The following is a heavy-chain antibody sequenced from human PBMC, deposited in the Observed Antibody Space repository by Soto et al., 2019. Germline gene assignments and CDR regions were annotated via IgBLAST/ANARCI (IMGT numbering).Heavy chain of an antibody. J-gene: IGHJ5*02. Sequence: QLQLQESGPGLVKPSETLSLTCTVSGGSISSSSYYWGWIRQPPGKGLEWIGSIYYSGSTYYNPSLQSRVTISVDTSKNQFSLKLSSVTAADTAVYYCARPTRGNYYGSGSYWFDPWGQGTLVTVSS. CDR1: GGSISSSSYY. V-gene: IGHV4-39*01. CDR3: ARPTRGNYYGSGSYWFDP. D-gene: IGHD3-10*01. CDR2: IYYSGST.